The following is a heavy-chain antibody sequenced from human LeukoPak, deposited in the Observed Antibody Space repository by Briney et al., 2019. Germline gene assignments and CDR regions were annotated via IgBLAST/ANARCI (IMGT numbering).Heavy chain of an antibody. V-gene: IGHV4-59*01. CDR1: GGSISSYY. Sequence: SETLSLTCTVSGGSISSYYWSWIRQPPGKGLEWIGYIYYSGSTNYNPSLKSRVTISVDTSKNQFSLKLSSVTAADTAVYYCARGADFGVVSGFDYWGQGTLVTVSS. J-gene: IGHJ4*02. CDR2: IYYSGST. CDR3: ARGADFGVVSGFDY. D-gene: IGHD3-3*01.